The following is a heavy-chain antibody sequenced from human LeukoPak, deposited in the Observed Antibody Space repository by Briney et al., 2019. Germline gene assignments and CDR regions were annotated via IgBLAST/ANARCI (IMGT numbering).Heavy chain of an antibody. J-gene: IGHJ4*02. D-gene: IGHD2-21*02. V-gene: IGHV3-7*01. CDR2: IKQDGSEK. CDR3: ARLAYCGGDCYSDLDY. CDR1: GFTFSSYW. Sequence: GGSLRLSCAASGFTFSSYWMSWVRQAPGKGLEWVANIKQDGSEKYYVDSVKGRFTISRDNAKNSLYLQMNSLRAEDTAVYYCARLAYCGGDCYSDLDYWGQGTLVTVSS.